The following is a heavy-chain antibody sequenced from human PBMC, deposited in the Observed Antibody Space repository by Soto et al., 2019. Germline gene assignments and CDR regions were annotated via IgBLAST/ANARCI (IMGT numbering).Heavy chain of an antibody. CDR3: TAVSPSSWHRRGHDWFDP. D-gene: IGHD3-10*01. V-gene: IGHV1-24*01. J-gene: IGHJ5*02. CDR2: LDPDNGET. Sequence: ASVKVSCKGSENSLSKLSIHWVRQAPGKGLEWMGGLDPDNGETIYTQSFQGRVIMTEDTSTDTAYMELTALRSDDTAVYYCTAVSPSSWHRRGHDWFDPWGQGTLVTVSS. CDR1: ENSLSKLS.